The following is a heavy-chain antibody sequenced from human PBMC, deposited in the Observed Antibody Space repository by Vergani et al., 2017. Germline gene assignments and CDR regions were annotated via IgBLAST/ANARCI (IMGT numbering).Heavy chain of an antibody. CDR3: GRVADFYGLGSRLLDL. Sequence: QVRLQESGPGLVKPSETLSPTCSVAGGSMSGYYWSWIRQPPGKELEWIGYMYHSGSTNDNPSLETRVTISGDTSKNQFSLKLNSVTAADTAVYYCGRVADFYGLGSRLLDLWGQGILVTDSS. D-gene: IGHD3-10*01. CDR2: MYHSGST. J-gene: IGHJ5*02. V-gene: IGHV4-59*01. CDR1: GGSMSGYY.